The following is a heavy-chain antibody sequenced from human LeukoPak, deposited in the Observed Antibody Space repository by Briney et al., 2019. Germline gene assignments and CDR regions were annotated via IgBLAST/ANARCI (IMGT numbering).Heavy chain of an antibody. CDR2: ISSSGSYI. D-gene: IGHD5-24*01. CDR3: TRVGYIDEGIDY. V-gene: IGHV3-21*06. CDR1: GFTFSSYS. J-gene: IGHJ4*02. Sequence: GGSLGLSCAASGFTFSSYSMNWVRQAPGKGLEWVSSISSSGSYIYYADSVKGRFTISRDNAKNSLYLQMNSLRAEDTAIYYCTRVGYIDEGIDYWGQGTLVTVSS.